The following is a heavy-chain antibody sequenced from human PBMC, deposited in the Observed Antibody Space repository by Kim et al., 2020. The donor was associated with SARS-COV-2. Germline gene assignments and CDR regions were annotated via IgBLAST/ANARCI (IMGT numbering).Heavy chain of an antibody. CDR2: IYTSGST. D-gene: IGHD3-3*02. Sequence: SETLSLTCTVSGGSISSYYWSWIRQPAGKGLEWIGRIYTSGSTNYNPSLKSRVTMSVDTSKNQFSLKLSSVTAADTAVYYCAREPNEGGRDPFLDYWGQGTLVTVSS. V-gene: IGHV4-4*07. J-gene: IGHJ4*02. CDR1: GGSISSYY. CDR3: AREPNEGGRDPFLDY.